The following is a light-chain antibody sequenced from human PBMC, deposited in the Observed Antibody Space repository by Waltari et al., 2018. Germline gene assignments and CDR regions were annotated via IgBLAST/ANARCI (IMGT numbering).Light chain of an antibody. CDR2: DTT. V-gene: IGLV8-61*01. CDR3: VLSMGSGIWV. J-gene: IGLJ3*02. Sequence: QTVVTQEPSLSVSPGGTVTLTCGLSSGSVSTTYYPSWYQQAPGQAPRTLIFDTTTRSSGVPSRLSGPTLDNKAALPITGAQADDESDYYCVLSMGSGIWVFGGGTKLTVL. CDR1: SGSVSTTYY.